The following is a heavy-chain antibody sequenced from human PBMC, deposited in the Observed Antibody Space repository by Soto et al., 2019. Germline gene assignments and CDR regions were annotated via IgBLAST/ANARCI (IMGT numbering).Heavy chain of an antibody. CDR1: GGLFSSFA. D-gene: IGHD3-10*01. V-gene: IGHV1-69*13. CDR2: IIPVFGTT. Sequence: GASVKVSCKDSGGLFSSFAISWVRQAPGQGLEWLGGIIPVFGTTNYAEKFQDRVTITADESTNTAYMELSGLTSGDTAIYYCARGGGPYVWFNEFWGQGTLVTVSS. CDR3: ARGGGPYVWFNEF. J-gene: IGHJ4*02.